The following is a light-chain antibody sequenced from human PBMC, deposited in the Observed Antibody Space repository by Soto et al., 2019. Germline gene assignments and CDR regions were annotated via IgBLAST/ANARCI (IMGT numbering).Light chain of an antibody. CDR3: CSSAGSSLYV. CDR2: EGT. V-gene: IGLV2-23*01. CDR1: SSDVGTYDL. J-gene: IGLJ1*01. Sequence: QSVLTQPASVSGSPGQSIAISCTGTSSDVGTYDLVSWYQQHPGKAPKLMIYEGTKRPSGVSNRFSGSKSANTASLTISGLQPEDEADYYCCSSAGSSLYVFGSGTNVTVL.